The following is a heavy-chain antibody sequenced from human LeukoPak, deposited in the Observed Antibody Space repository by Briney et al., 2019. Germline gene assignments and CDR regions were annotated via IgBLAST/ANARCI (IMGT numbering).Heavy chain of an antibody. CDR2: ISSSGGST. CDR1: GFTFSSYA. Sequence: GGSLRLSCAASGFTFSSYAMSWVRQSPGKGLEWVSTISSSGGSTYYADSVKGRSTISRDNSKNTLYLQMNSLRAEDTAVYYCAKARVGEAGASDYWGQGTLVTVSS. J-gene: IGHJ4*02. D-gene: IGHD6-13*01. V-gene: IGHV3-23*01. CDR3: AKARVGEAGASDY.